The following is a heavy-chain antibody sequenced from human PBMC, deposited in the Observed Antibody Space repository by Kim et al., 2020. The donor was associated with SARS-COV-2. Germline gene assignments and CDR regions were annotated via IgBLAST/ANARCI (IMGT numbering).Heavy chain of an antibody. J-gene: IGHJ4*02. CDR3: ASDYYDSSGYPKFDY. CDR2: IYYSGST. CDR1: GGSISSSSYY. V-gene: IGHV4-39*01. D-gene: IGHD3-22*01. Sequence: SETLSLTCTVSGGSISSSSYYWGWIRQPPGKGLEWIGSIYYSGSTYYNPSLKSRVTISVDTSKNQFSLKLSSVTAADTAVYYCASDYYDSSGYPKFDYWGQGTLVTVSS.